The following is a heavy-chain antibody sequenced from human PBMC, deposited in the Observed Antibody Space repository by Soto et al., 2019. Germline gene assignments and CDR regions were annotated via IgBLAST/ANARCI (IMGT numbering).Heavy chain of an antibody. Sequence: QVQLVQSGAEVKKPGSSVKVSCKASGGTFNNYAISWVRQAPGQGLEWMGGIIPIFNTANYAQKFQGRVTVTADESTSTAYMELSSLRSEDTAIYYCASDTIFGVVIIGWFDTWGQGTLVTVSS. CDR2: IIPIFNTA. V-gene: IGHV1-69*12. D-gene: IGHD3-3*01. CDR1: GGTFNNYA. CDR3: ASDTIFGVVIIGWFDT. J-gene: IGHJ5*02.